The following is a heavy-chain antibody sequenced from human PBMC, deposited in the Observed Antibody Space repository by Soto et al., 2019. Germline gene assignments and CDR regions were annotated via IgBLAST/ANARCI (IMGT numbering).Heavy chain of an antibody. CDR3: ARHGFGPLHGLVDV. V-gene: IGHV4-59*08. J-gene: IGHJ6*02. D-gene: IGHD3-10*01. Sequence: QVQLQESGPGLVKPSETLSLTCTVSGDSLTNYYCSWFRQPPGKGLEWIGYIMYSGYSAYNLSLKRRVTRSMDTSKTQFSLMLESVTATDTAVYYCARHGFGPLHGLVDVWGQGTTVIVSS. CDR1: GDSLTNYY. CDR2: IMYSGYS.